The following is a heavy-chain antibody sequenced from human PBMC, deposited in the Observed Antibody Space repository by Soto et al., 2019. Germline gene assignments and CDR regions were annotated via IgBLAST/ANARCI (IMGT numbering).Heavy chain of an antibody. J-gene: IGHJ4*02. D-gene: IGHD1-26*01. CDR1: GFIFNSRY. CDR3: ARVEIGSYDY. Sequence: GGSLRLSCVASGFIFNSRYMSWVRQAPGKGLEWVANINQDGSEKKYVDSVKGRFTISRDNAKNSLYLQMNSLRAEDTAVYYCARVEIGSYDYWGQGTLVTVSS. V-gene: IGHV3-7*01. CDR2: INQDGSEK.